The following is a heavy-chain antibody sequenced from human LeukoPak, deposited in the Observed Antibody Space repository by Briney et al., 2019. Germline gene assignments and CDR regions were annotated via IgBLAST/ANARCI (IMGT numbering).Heavy chain of an antibody. Sequence: GRSLRLSCAASGFTFSSYGMHWVRQAPGKGLEWVAVISYDGSNKYYADSVKGRFTISRDNSKNTLYLQMNSLRAEDTAVYYCAKSDRGSPFRGGKQYFQHRGQGTLVTVSS. CDR3: AKSDRGSPFRGGKQYFQH. V-gene: IGHV3-30*18. CDR2: ISYDGSNK. J-gene: IGHJ1*01. D-gene: IGHD2-15*01. CDR1: GFTFSSYG.